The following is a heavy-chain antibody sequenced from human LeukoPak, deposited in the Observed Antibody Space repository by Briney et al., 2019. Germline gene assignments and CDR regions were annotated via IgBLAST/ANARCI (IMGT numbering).Heavy chain of an antibody. Sequence: GGSLRLSCAGSGFIFNNYAMHWVRQPPGKGLEWVSGISWISGSIDYADSVKGRFTISRDNAKNSLYLQMNSLRVEDTAVYYCAKDMDTMMIIFNPFWGQGTLVTVSS. CDR3: AKDMDTMMIIFNPF. CDR2: ISWISGSI. V-gene: IGHV3-9*01. D-gene: IGHD3-22*01. J-gene: IGHJ4*02. CDR1: GFIFNNYA.